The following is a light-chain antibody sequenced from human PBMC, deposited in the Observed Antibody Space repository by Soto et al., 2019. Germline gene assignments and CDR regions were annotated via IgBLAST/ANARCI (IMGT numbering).Light chain of an antibody. J-gene: IGLJ2*01. V-gene: IGLV1-51*02. CDR3: GTWDSSLSAAGV. Sequence: QSVLTQPPSVSAAPGQKVTISCSGSTSNSGNNYVSWYQQLPGTAPKLLIYKNNERPSGIPDRFSGSKSGTSATLGITGLQTGGEADYYCGTWDSSLSAAGVFGGGTKLTVL. CDR1: TSNSGNNY. CDR2: KNN.